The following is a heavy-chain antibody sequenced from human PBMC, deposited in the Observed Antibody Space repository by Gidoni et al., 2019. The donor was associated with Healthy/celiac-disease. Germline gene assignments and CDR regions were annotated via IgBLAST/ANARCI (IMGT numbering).Heavy chain of an antibody. D-gene: IGHD2-8*01. CDR1: GFTVSSNY. V-gene: IGHV3-53*04. J-gene: IGHJ4*02. CDR2: IYSGGST. CDR3: ARGGPWYYFDY. Sequence: EVQLVESGGGLVQPGGSLILSCAASGFTVSSNYISWVRPAPGKGLEWVSVIYSGGSTYYADSVKGRFTISRHNSKNTLYLQMNSLRAEDTAVYYCARGGPWYYFDYWGQGTLVTVSS.